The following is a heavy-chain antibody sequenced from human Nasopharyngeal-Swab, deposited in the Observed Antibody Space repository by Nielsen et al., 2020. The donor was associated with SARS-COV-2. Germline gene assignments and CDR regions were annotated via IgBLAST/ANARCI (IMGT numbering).Heavy chain of an antibody. CDR3: AKAADYYDSSGYYTY. D-gene: IGHD3-22*01. J-gene: IGHJ4*02. V-gene: IGHV3-23*01. Sequence: GGSLRLSCAASGFTFSSYAISCVSQAPGNVLEWVSSTSGSGGSTYYADSVTGRFTISRDNSKNTLYLQMNSLRAEDTAVYYCAKAADYYDSSGYYTYWGQGTLVTVSS. CDR1: GFTFSSYA. CDR2: TSGSGGST.